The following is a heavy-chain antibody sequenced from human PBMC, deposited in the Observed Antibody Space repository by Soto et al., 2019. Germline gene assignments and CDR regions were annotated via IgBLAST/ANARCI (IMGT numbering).Heavy chain of an antibody. D-gene: IGHD2-2*02. J-gene: IGHJ6*02. CDR3: ARQVVPAAIPFYYYYYGMDV. CDR1: GFTFSSYS. Sequence: EVKLLESGGGLVQPGGSLRLSCAASGFTFSSYSMSWVRQAPGKGLEWVANIKQDGSEKYYVDSVKGRFTISRDNAKNSLYLQMNSLRAEDTAVYYCARQVVPAAIPFYYYYYGMDVWGQGTTVTVSS. CDR2: IKQDGSEK. V-gene: IGHV3-7*03.